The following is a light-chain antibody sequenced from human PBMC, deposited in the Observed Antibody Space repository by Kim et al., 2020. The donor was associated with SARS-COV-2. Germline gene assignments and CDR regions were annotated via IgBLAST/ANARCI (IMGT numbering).Light chain of an antibody. CDR3: ATWDTTLSAVV. V-gene: IGLV1-51*01. J-gene: IGLJ2*01. CDR1: NSNVGKFS. CDR2: DDN. Sequence: GQRVSISCSGSNSNVGKFSVSWYQQFPGKAPKLLLYDDNKRPSGIPDRFSGSKSGTSATLGITGLQTGDEAEYHCATWDTTLSAVVFGGGTQLTVL.